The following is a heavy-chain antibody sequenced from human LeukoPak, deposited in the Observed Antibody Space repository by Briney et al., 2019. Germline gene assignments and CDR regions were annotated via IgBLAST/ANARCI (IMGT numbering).Heavy chain of an antibody. CDR2: MNPTSGDT. D-gene: IGHD2-21*01. V-gene: IGHV1-2*02. CDR1: GYTFTGYY. J-gene: IGHJ6*03. CDR3: ARVVMKAFYYYYMDV. Sequence: RASVKVSCKASGYTFTGYYMHWVRQAPGQGLEWMGWMNPTSGDTGYAQKFQGRVTMTRSMSRNTAYMELSRLRSEDTAVYFCARVVMKAFYYYYMDVWGKGTTIIISS.